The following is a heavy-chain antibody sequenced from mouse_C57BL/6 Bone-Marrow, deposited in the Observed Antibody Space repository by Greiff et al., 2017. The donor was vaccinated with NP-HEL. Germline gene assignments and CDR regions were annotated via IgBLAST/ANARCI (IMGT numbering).Heavy chain of an antibody. CDR2: IYPGSGNT. D-gene: IGHD2-4*01. Sequence: QVQLQQSGAELVRPGASVKLSCKASGYTFTDYYINWVKQRPGQGLEWIARIYPGSGNTYYNEKFKGKATLTAEKSSSTAYMQLSSLTSEDSAVYFCARSEDYDGRGYYFDYWGQGTTLTVSS. J-gene: IGHJ2*01. CDR3: ARSEDYDGRGYYFDY. V-gene: IGHV1-76*01. CDR1: GYTFTDYY.